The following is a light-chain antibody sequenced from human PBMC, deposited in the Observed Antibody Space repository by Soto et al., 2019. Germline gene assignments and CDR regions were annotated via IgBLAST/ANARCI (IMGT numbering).Light chain of an antibody. J-gene: IGKJ3*01. V-gene: IGKV3-11*01. Sequence: EIVLTQSPATLSLSPVERATLSCRASQSVSSFLGWYQQKPGQAPRLLIYHASNRAPGIPARFSGSGSGTDFALTISSREPEDFAVYYCQQRSNWPLTFGPGTKVDVK. CDR1: QSVSSF. CDR3: QQRSNWPLT. CDR2: HAS.